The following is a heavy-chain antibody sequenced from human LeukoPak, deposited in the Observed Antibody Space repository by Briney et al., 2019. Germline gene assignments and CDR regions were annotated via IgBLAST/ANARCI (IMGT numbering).Heavy chain of an antibody. CDR1: GFTFNSYW. D-gene: IGHD3-10*02. V-gene: IGHV3-74*01. CDR2: INPDGSWT. CDR3: AKDLHYYVAMDV. J-gene: IGHJ6*02. Sequence: GGSLRLSCAASGFTFNSYWMVWFRQAPGKGLVWVSCINPDGSWTLHADSVKGRFAISRDNSQSTVFLQMNSLRAEDTALYYCAKDLHYYVAMDVWGQGTAVTVSS.